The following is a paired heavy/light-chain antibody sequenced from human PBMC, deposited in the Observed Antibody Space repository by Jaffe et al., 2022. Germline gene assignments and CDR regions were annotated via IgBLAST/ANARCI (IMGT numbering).Heavy chain of an antibody. V-gene: IGHV3-49*04. D-gene: IGHD1-26*01. CDR1: GFTFGDYA. CDR3: TRDGGSNYGAFDI. J-gene: IGHJ3*02. Sequence: EVQLVESGGALVQPGRSLRLSCTTSGFTFGDYAMSWVRQAPGKGLEWVSFVRGKAFGGTTQYAASVKGRFIISRDDSKSIAYLQMNSLQIEDTAMYYCTRDGGSNYGAFDIWGQGTKVTVSS. CDR2: VRGKAFGGTT.
Light chain of an antibody. CDR3: SSYRSDSTVV. CDR2: EVT. Sequence: QSALTQPASVSGSPGQSITISCTGTSSDVGVYNYVSWYQQHPGKAPKLMIYEVTNRPSGVSNRFSGSKSGDTASLTISGLQAEDEADYYCSSYRSDSTVVFGGGTKLTVL. J-gene: IGLJ2*01. CDR1: SSDVGVYNY. V-gene: IGLV2-14*01.